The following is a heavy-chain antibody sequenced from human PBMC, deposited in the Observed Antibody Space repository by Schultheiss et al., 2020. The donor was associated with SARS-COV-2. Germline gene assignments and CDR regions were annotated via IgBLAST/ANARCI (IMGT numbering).Heavy chain of an antibody. V-gene: IGHV3-21*01. CDR1: GFSLSKYN. J-gene: IGHJ4*02. Sequence: GESLKISCAASGFSLSKYNMDWVRQAPGRGLEWVSSITRSRSYYADSVMGRFTISRDNAKNSLYLQMDSLRAEDTAVYYCARDHYFDYWGQGTLVTVSS. CDR2: ITRSRSY. CDR3: ARDHYFDY.